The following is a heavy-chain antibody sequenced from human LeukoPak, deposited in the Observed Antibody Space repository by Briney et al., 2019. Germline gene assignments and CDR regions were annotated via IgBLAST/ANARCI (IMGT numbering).Heavy chain of an antibody. Sequence: GGSLRLSCAASGFTFSSYSMNWVRQAPGKGLEWVSSISSSSSYIYYADSVKGRFTISRDNAKNSLYLQMNSLRAEDTAVYYCASPLSVAATSPHYWGQGTLVTVSS. D-gene: IGHD2-15*01. CDR2: ISSSSSYI. V-gene: IGHV3-21*01. CDR1: GFTFSSYS. CDR3: ASPLSVAATSPHY. J-gene: IGHJ4*02.